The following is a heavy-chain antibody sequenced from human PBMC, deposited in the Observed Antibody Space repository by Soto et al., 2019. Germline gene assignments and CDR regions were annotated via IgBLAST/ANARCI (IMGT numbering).Heavy chain of an antibody. Sequence: QVQLVESGGGVVQPGRSLRLSCAASGFTFSSYAMHWVRQAPGKGLEWVAVISYDGSNKYYADSVKGRFTISRDNSKNTLYLKMNSLRAEDTAVYYCAREEVDTMVRVVTSHFDYWGQGTLVTVSS. CDR2: ISYDGSNK. CDR3: AREEVDTMVRVVTSHFDY. J-gene: IGHJ4*02. V-gene: IGHV3-30-3*01. CDR1: GFTFSSYA. D-gene: IGHD3-10*01.